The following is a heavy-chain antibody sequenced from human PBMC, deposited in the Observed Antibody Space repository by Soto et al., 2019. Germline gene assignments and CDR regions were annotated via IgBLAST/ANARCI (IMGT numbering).Heavy chain of an antibody. CDR1: GDSITSNSYF. CDR2: IYYSGTT. J-gene: IGHJ4*02. V-gene: IGHV4-39*01. D-gene: IGHD6-13*01. CDR3: ARAMEIAAGTFDY. Sequence: PSETLSLTCTVSGDSITSNSYFWAWIRQPPGKGLEWIGSIYYSGTTYYNPSLKSRVTISVDRSKNQFSLKLSSVTAADTAVYYCARAMEIAAGTFDYWGQGTLVTVSS.